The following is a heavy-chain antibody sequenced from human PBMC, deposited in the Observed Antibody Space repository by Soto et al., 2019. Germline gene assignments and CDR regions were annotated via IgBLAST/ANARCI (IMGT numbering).Heavy chain of an antibody. CDR1: GFSLTSTGVG. CDR2: TYWNDDD. Sequence: GPTLVNPTQTLTLTCSFPGFSLTSTGVGVGWFRQPPGKALEWLGLTYWNDDDRYRSSLRSRLTITKDTSKNQVVLTMTNMDPEDTATYYCAHRPGGSGWRYYFDYWGQGTLVTVSS. J-gene: IGHJ4*02. D-gene: IGHD6-19*01. V-gene: IGHV2-5*01. CDR3: AHRPGGSGWRYYFDY.